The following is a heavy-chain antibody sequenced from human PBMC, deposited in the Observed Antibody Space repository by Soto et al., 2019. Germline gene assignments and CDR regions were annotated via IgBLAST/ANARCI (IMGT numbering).Heavy chain of an antibody. CDR1: GFTVSSNY. CDR3: ARESRYSGYDYKVPFDY. D-gene: IGHD5-12*01. J-gene: IGHJ4*02. Sequence: EVQLVESGGGLVQPGGSLRLSCAASGFTVSSNYMSWVRQAPGTGLEWVSVIYSGGSTYYADSVKGRFTISRDNSKNTLYIQMNSLRAEDTAVYYCARESRYSGYDYKVPFDYWGQGTLVTVSS. CDR2: IYSGGST. V-gene: IGHV3-66*01.